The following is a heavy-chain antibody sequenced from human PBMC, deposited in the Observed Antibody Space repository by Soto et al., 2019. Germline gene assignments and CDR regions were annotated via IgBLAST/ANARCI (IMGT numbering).Heavy chain of an antibody. CDR1: GYTFTSYD. Sequence: QVQLVQSGAEVKKPGGSVKVSCTASGYTFTSYDINWVRQATGQGLEWMGWRNPNSSNTGYAQKFQGRVTMTRNTSISTAYMELSSLRSEDTAVYYCASEGPQGRVTTSWGMDVWGQGTTVTVSS. CDR3: ASEGPQGRVTTSWGMDV. D-gene: IGHD4-4*01. CDR2: RNPNSSNT. J-gene: IGHJ6*02. V-gene: IGHV1-8*01.